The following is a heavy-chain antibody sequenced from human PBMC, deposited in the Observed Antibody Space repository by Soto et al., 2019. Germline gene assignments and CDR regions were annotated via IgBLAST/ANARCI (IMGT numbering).Heavy chain of an antibody. CDR2: INPNSGDT. Sequence: QVQLVQSGTEAKRPGDSVKVSCKASGYTFTGYYVHWVRQAPGQGLEWMGWINPNSGDTYLAQSFQGRVTMNRDTSIGTAYMELRGLTSADTAEYYCAKGGAIVAAGTRVYLYNAMDVWGQGTTVTVSS. CDR3: AKGGAIVAAGTRVYLYNAMDV. CDR1: GYTFTGYY. D-gene: IGHD1-26*01. V-gene: IGHV1-2*02. J-gene: IGHJ6*02.